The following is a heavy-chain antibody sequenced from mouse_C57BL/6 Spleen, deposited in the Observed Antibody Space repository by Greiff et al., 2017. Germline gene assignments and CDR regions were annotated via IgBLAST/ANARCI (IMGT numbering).Heavy chain of an antibody. CDR2: IDPSDSYT. J-gene: IGHJ4*01. Sequence: QVQLQQPGAELVMPGASVKLSCKASGYTFTSYWMHWVKQRPGQGLEWIGEIDPSDSYTNYNQKFKGKSTFTVDKSSSTAYIQLSSLTSEDSAVYYCARSSMPYYAMDYWGQGTSVTVSS. CDR1: GYTFTSYW. D-gene: IGHD2-3*01. V-gene: IGHV1-69*01. CDR3: ARSSMPYYAMDY.